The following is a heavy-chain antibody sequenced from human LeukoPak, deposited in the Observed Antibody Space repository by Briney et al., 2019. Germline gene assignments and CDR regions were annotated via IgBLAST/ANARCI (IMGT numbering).Heavy chain of an antibody. CDR1: GGSFSGYY. J-gene: IGHJ5*02. CDR2: INHSGST. V-gene: IGHV4-34*01. CDR3: ARGLWFGT. Sequence: SETLSLTCAVYGGSFSGYYWSWIRQPPGKGLEWIGEINHSGSTNYNPSLKSRVTMSVDTSKNQFSLKLSSVTAADTAVYYCARGLWFGTWGQGTLVTVSS.